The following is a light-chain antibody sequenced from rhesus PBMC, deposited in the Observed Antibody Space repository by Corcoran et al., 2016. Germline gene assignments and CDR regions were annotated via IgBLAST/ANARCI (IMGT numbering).Light chain of an antibody. CDR1: QGISTF. CDR3: LQYNSDPWT. J-gene: IGKJ1*01. V-gene: IGKV1-43*02. CDR2: KAS. Sequence: DIQMTQSPSSLPASVGVRVTITWRASQGISTFLNRYQQKQGKAPKSLIYKASSLESGVPSRFRGSGSGTDFTLTNSGLHPHDFATYYCLQYNSDPWTFGRGTKVEI.